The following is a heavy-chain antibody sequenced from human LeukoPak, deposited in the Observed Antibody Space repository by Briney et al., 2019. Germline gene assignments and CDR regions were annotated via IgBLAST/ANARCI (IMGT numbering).Heavy chain of an antibody. V-gene: IGHV4-38-2*02. CDR1: GYSISSGYY. CDR2: IYHSGST. J-gene: IGHJ5*02. Sequence: SETLSLTCTVSGYSISSGYYWGWIRQPPGKGLEWIGSIYHSGSTYYNPSLKSRVTISVDTSKNQFSLKLSSVTAADTAVYYCARVDPWFDPWGQGTLVTVSS. CDR3: ARVDPWFDP.